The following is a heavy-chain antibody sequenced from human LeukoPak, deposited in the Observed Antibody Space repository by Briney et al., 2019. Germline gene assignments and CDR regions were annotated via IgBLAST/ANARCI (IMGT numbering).Heavy chain of an antibody. J-gene: IGHJ3*02. D-gene: IGHD3-22*01. V-gene: IGHV4-59*08. Sequence: SETLSLTCTVSGGSISSYYWSWIRQPPGKGLEWIGYIYYSGSTNYNPSLKSRVTISVDTSKNQFSLKLSSVTAADTAVYYCARRRDYYDSSGYYSSAFDIWGQGTLVTVSS. CDR2: IYYSGST. CDR3: ARRRDYYDSSGYYSSAFDI. CDR1: GGSISSYY.